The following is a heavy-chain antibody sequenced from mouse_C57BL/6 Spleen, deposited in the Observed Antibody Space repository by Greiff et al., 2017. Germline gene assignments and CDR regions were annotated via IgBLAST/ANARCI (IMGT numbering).Heavy chain of an antibody. Sequence: QVQLQQPGAELVKPGASVKLSCKASGYTFTSYWMQWVKQRPGQGLEWIGELDPSDSYTNYNQKFKGKATLTVDTSSSTAYMQLSSLTSEDAAVYYCARRDYYYAMDYWGQGTSVTVSS. CDR1: GYTFTSYW. CDR3: ARRDYYYAMDY. D-gene: IGHD2-4*01. V-gene: IGHV1-50*01. CDR2: LDPSDSYT. J-gene: IGHJ4*01.